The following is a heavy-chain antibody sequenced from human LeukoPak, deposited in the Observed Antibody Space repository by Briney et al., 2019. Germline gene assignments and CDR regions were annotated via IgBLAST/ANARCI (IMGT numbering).Heavy chain of an antibody. CDR3: ARDTRLLSASSSEWSY. CDR2: ISSSGSTI. CDR1: GFVFSNYE. V-gene: IGHV3-48*03. J-gene: IGHJ4*02. D-gene: IGHD6-6*01. Sequence: GGSLRLSCAASGFVFSNYEMNWVRQAPGKGLEWVSYISSSGSTIYYADSVKGRSTISRGNAKNSLYLQMNSLRAEDTAVYYCARDTRLLSASSSEWSYWGQGTLVTVSS.